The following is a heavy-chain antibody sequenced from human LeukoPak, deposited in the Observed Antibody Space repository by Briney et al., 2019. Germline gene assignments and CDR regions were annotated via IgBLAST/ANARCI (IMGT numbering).Heavy chain of an antibody. CDR1: GYTFTGYY. CDR2: INPNSGGT. D-gene: IGHD5-24*01. CDR3: ARWDGYNDGVDY. J-gene: IGHJ4*02. V-gene: IGHV1-2*02. Sequence: GASVKVSCKASGYTFTGYYMHWVRQAPGQGLKWMGWINPNSGGTNYAQKFQGRVTMTRDTSISTAYMELSRLRSDDTAVYYCARWDGYNDGVDYWGQGTLVTVSS.